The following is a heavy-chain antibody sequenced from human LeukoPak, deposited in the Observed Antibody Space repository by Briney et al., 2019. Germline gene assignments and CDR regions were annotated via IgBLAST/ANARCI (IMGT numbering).Heavy chain of an antibody. CDR1: GFTFDDYA. CDR3: GKALGIGYCSGDSCYYFFY. D-gene: IGHD2-15*01. V-gene: IGHV3-9*01. Sequence: PGGSLRLSCAASGFTFDDYAMHWVRQAPGKGLEWVSGISWNSGGIGYADSVKGRFTISRDNAKKSLFLQMNSLRAEDTARFYFGKALGIGYCSGDSCYYFFYWGRKTLVTVST. J-gene: IGHJ4*02. CDR2: ISWNSGGI.